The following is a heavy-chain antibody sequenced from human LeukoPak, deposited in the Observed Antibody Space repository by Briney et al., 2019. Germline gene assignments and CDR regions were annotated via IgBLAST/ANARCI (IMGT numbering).Heavy chain of an antibody. V-gene: IGHV3-21*01. CDR3: ARERDYGDY. CDR2: ISSSSSYI. CDR1: GFTFSSYS. J-gene: IGHJ4*02. Sequence: GGSLRLSCAVSGFTFSSYSMNWVRQAPGKGLEWVSSISSSSSYIYYAYSVKGRFNISRDNAKNSLYLQMNSLRAEDTAVYYCARERDYGDYWGQGTLVTVSS.